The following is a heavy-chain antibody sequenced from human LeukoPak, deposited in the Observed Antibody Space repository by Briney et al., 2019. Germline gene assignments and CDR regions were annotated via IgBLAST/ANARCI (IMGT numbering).Heavy chain of an antibody. CDR3: AREMVRGVIRTFDY. CDR2: INPNSGGT. D-gene: IGHD3-10*01. J-gene: IGHJ4*02. CDR1: GYTFTGYY. V-gene: IGHV1-2*02. Sequence: ASVTVSCKASGYTFTGYYMHWVRQAPGQGLEWMGWINPNSGGTNYAQKFQGRVTMTRDTSISTAYMELSRLRSDDTAVYYCAREMVRGVIRTFDYWGQGTLVTVSS.